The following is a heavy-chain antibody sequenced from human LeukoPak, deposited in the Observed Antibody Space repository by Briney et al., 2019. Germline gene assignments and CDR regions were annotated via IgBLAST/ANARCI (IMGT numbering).Heavy chain of an antibody. V-gene: IGHV4-59*08. CDR2: IYYSGST. Sequence: PSETLSLTCSVSGGSITNYYWSWIRQPPGKGLEWIGYIYYSGSTNYNASPKSRVTISVDTSKNQFSLKPSSVTAADTAVYYCARYGSGSSDLDYWGQGTLVTVSS. J-gene: IGHJ4*02. D-gene: IGHD3-10*01. CDR3: ARYGSGSSDLDY. CDR1: GGSITNYY.